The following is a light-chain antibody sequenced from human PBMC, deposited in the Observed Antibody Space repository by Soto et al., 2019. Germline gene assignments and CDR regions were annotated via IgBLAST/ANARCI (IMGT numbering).Light chain of an antibody. V-gene: IGLV2-14*01. J-gene: IGLJ1*01. CDR1: SSDVGGYNH. CDR2: DVS. Sequence: QSVLTQPASVSGSPGQSITISCTGTSSDVGGYNHVSWYQQHPGKAPKLMIYDVSNRPSGASNRFSGSKSGNTASLTIFGLQAEDEADYYCSSYTSSSTLYVFGPGTKVTVL. CDR3: SSYTSSSTLYV.